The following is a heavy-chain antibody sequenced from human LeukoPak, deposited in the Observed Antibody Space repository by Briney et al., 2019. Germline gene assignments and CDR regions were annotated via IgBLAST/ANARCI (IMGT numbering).Heavy chain of an antibody. CDR2: INWNGGRR. J-gene: IGHJ5*02. CDR1: GFTFDDYG. V-gene: IGHV3-20*04. Sequence: GGSLRLSCAASGFTFDDYGMSWVRQAPGKGLEWVSGINWNGGRRGYVDSVKGRFTISIDNAKNSLYLQMNSLRAEDTALYYCAREGVKRAVAGTWFDPWGQGTLVTVAS. D-gene: IGHD6-19*01. CDR3: AREGVKRAVAGTWFDP.